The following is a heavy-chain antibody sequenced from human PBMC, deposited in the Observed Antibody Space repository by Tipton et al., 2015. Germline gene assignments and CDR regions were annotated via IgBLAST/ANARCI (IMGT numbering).Heavy chain of an antibody. CDR2: VSHSDTS. V-gene: IGHV4-61*01. CDR3: ARSRYTVTPDS. D-gene: IGHD4-17*01. CDR1: GSSVSSGNYY. J-gene: IGHJ4*02. Sequence: TLSLTCSVSGSSVSSGNYYWSWIRQPPGKGLEWIGYVSHSDTSHYNPSLKSRVTISVDTSRNQFSLRLTSVTTADTAVYYCARSRYTVTPDSWGQGTLVTVSS.